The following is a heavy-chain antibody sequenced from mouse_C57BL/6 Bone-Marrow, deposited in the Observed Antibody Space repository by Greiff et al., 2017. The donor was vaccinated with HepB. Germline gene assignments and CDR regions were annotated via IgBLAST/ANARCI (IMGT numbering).Heavy chain of an antibody. CDR1: GYTFTSYW. CDR3: ARPTSGAMDY. CDR2: IDPSDSYT. V-gene: IGHV1-59*01. Sequence: QVQLKQPGAELVRPGTSVKLSCKASGYTFTSYWMHWVKQRPGQGLEWIGVIDPSDSYTNYNQKFKGKATLTVDTSSSTAYMQLSSLTSEDSAVYYCARPTSGAMDYWGQGTSVTVSS. J-gene: IGHJ4*01.